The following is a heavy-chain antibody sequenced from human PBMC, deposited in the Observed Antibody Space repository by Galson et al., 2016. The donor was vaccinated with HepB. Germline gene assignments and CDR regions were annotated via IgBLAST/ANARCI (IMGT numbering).Heavy chain of an antibody. CDR2: TYYRSKWYN. V-gene: IGHV6-1*01. Sequence: CAISGDSVSSHNAAWNWIRQSPSRGLEWLGRTYYRSKWYNDYAVSVKRRITVNPDTSKNQFSLHLKSVTPEDTAVYYCARAWGRGRYYYSSGNLNLVGGLDVWGQGTTVSVSS. CDR1: GDSVSSHNAA. CDR3: ARAWGRGRYYYSSGNLNLVGGLDV. J-gene: IGHJ6*02. D-gene: IGHD3-10*01.